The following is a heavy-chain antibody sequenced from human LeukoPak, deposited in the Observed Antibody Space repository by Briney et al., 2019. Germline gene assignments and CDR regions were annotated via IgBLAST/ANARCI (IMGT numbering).Heavy chain of an antibody. J-gene: IGHJ4*02. CDR3: AKGRYHHSRSYYSLDYFDY. CDR1: VFTFSSYG. V-gene: IGHV3-30*18. CDR2: ISYDGSNK. Sequence: GGSLRLSCAASVFTFSSYGMHWVRQAPGKGLEWVAVISYDGSNKGYADSVKGRFTLTRDNSKNTLYLHMNSLRAEDTAVYYCAKGRYHHSRSYYSLDYFDYWGQGTLVTVSS. D-gene: IGHD3-22*01.